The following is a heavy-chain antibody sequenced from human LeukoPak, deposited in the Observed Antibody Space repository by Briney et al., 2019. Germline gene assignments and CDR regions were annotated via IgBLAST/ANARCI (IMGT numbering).Heavy chain of an antibody. Sequence: GGSLRLSCAASGFTFSSYGMHWVRQAPGKGLEWVAVKWYDGSNKYYADSVKGRFTISRDNSKNTLYLQMNSLRAEDTAVYYCARDGEYSSSSDYFDYWGQGTLVTVSS. V-gene: IGHV3-33*01. CDR2: KWYDGSNK. CDR3: ARDGEYSSSSDYFDY. J-gene: IGHJ4*02. CDR1: GFTFSSYG. D-gene: IGHD6-6*01.